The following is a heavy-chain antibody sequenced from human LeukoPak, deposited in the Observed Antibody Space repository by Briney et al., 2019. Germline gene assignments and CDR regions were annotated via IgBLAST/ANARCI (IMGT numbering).Heavy chain of an antibody. J-gene: IGHJ4*02. CDR1: GGTFSSYA. D-gene: IGHD6-19*01. Sequence: SVKVSCKASGGTFSSYAISWVRQAPGQGLEWMGGIIPIFGTANYAQKFQGRVTITTDESTSTAYMELSSLRSEDTAVYYCARDLSVAGDFFDYWGQGTLVTVSS. CDR3: ARDLSVAGDFFDY. CDR2: IIPIFGTA. V-gene: IGHV1-69*05.